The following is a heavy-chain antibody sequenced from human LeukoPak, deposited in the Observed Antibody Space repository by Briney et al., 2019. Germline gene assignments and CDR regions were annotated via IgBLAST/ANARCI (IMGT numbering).Heavy chain of an antibody. D-gene: IGHD3-22*01. CDR1: GYTFTSYY. CDR3: ARPDSSGYDY. V-gene: IGHV1-46*01. Sequence: GASVKVSCKAPGYTFTSYYMHWVRQAPGQGLEWMGIINPSGGSTSYAQKFQGRVTMTRDASTSTVYMELSSLRSEDTAVYYCARPDSSGYDYWGQGTLVTVSS. CDR2: INPSGGST. J-gene: IGHJ4*02.